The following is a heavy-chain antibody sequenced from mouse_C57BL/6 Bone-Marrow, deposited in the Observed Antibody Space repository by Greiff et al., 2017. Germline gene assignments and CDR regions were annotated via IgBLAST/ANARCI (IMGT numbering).Heavy chain of an antibody. Sequence: VQLQQPGAELVRPGTSVKLSCKASGYTFTSYWMHWVKQRPGQGLEWIGVIDPSDSYTNYNQKFKGKATLPVDTSSSTAYMQLSSLTSEDSAVYYCARWYYSNLFAYWGQGTLVTVSA. V-gene: IGHV1-59*01. CDR2: IDPSDSYT. CDR3: ARWYYSNLFAY. D-gene: IGHD2-5*01. J-gene: IGHJ3*01. CDR1: GYTFTSYW.